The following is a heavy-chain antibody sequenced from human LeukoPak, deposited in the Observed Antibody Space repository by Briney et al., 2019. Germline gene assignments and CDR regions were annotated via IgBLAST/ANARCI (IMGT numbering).Heavy chain of an antibody. J-gene: IGHJ3*01. D-gene: IGHD2-2*01. CDR2: IKQDGSGK. Sequence: GGSLRLSCAASGFTFSDYWMTWVRQAPGKGLERVANIKQDGSGKYYVDSVKGRFTISRDNAKNSLYLQMNSLRAEDTAVYYCSVKPASVAFDLWGQGTMVTVSS. V-gene: IGHV3-7*01. CDR1: GFTFSDYW. CDR3: SVKPASVAFDL.